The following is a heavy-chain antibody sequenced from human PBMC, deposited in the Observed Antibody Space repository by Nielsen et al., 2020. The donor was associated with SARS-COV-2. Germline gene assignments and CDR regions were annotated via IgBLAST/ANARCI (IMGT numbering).Heavy chain of an antibody. Sequence: GGSLRLSCAASGFTFSDYAMSWVRQAPGKGLEWVSAISRGGDTTYYADSVKGRFTISRDNSKNTLYLQINSLRAEDTAIYYCAIPSSGYNFGIFDSWGQGTLVTVSS. CDR2: ISRGGDTT. V-gene: IGHV3-23*01. J-gene: IGHJ4*02. CDR3: AIPSSGYNFGIFDS. D-gene: IGHD5-18*01. CDR1: GFTFSDYA.